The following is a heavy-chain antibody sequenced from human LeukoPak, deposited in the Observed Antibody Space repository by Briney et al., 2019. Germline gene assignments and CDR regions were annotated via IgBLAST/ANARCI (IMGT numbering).Heavy chain of an antibody. CDR3: ARVRRSGNWFGDMFDP. V-gene: IGHV4-30-4*01. D-gene: IGHD3-10*01. CDR1: GGSIGSGDYY. Sequence: SQTLSLTCTVSGGSIGSGDYYWSWIRQPPGTGLEWIGYIYYGGSAYYNPSLKSRVTISVDTSKNQFSLKLSSVTAADTAVYYCARVRRSGNWFGDMFDPWGQGTLVTVSS. J-gene: IGHJ5*02. CDR2: IYYGGSA.